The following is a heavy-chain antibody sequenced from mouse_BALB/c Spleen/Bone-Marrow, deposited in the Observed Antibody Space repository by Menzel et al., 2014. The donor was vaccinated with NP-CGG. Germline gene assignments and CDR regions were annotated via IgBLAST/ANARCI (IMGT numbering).Heavy chain of an antibody. V-gene: IGHV2-9*02. CDR1: GFSLTSYG. CDR2: ICAGGST. J-gene: IGHJ4*01. D-gene: IGHD2-2*01. Sequence: QVQLQQSGPGLVAPSQSLSITCTVSGFSLTSYGVHWVRQPPGKGLEWLGIICAGGSTNYNSALMSRLSISKDNSKSQVILKMNSLQTDDTAMYYCTREYGYFHYYAVDYWGQGTSVTVSS. CDR3: TREYGYFHYYAVDY.